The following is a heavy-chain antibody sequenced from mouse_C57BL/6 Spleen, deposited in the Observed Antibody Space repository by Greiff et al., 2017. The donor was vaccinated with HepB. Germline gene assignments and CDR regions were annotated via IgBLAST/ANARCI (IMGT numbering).Heavy chain of an antibody. V-gene: IGHV1-52*01. D-gene: IGHD2-3*01. CDR3: ARGLLPYFDY. J-gene: IGHJ2*01. CDR1: GYTFTSYW. Sequence: QVQLKQSGAELVRPGSSVKLSCKASGYTFTSYWMHWVKQRPIQGLEWIGNIDPSDSETHYNQKFKDKATLTVDKASSTAYMQLSSLTSEDSAVYYCARGLLPYFDYWGQGTTLTVSS. CDR2: IDPSDSET.